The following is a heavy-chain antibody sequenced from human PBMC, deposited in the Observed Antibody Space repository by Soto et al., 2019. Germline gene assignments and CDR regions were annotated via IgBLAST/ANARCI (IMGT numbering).Heavy chain of an antibody. Sequence: ASVKVSCKASGYSFTSYGITWVRQAPGQGLEWMGWISAYNGKINYAQKFQGRVTMTTDTSTSTAYMELRSLRSDDSAVYYCARDGDISPRWFHYWGQGTLVTVSS. J-gene: IGHJ4*02. CDR1: GYSFTSYG. V-gene: IGHV1-18*01. CDR3: ARDGDISPRWFHY. CDR2: ISAYNGKI. D-gene: IGHD3-9*01.